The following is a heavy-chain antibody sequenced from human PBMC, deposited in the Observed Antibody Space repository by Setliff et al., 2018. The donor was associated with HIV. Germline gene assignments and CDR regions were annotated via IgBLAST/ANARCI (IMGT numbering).Heavy chain of an antibody. CDR1: GFSFTSYG. CDR3: ARDYSSGPDDAFDI. J-gene: IGHJ3*02. V-gene: IGHV1-18*01. CDR2: ISAYNGKT. Sequence: ASVKVSCKVSGFSFTSYGIIWVRQAPGQGLEWMGWISAYNGKTNYGQKFRGRVTMTRDTSTTTDYMELTSLRSDDTAAYYCARDYSSGPDDAFDIWGQGTMVTVSS. D-gene: IGHD6-19*01.